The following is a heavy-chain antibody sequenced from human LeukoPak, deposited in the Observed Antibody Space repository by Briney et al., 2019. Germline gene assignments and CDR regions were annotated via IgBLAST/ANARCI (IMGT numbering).Heavy chain of an antibody. CDR1: GYTFSSYW. Sequence: GESLKISCKGSGYTFSSYWIGWVRQMPGKGLEWMGIIYPGDSDTRYSPSLQGQVTISVDTSIGTAYLRWSSLKASDAAIYYCARQNDFRLDYWGQGTLVTVSS. V-gene: IGHV5-51*01. J-gene: IGHJ4*02. CDR2: IYPGDSDT. D-gene: IGHD3-3*01. CDR3: ARQNDFRLDY.